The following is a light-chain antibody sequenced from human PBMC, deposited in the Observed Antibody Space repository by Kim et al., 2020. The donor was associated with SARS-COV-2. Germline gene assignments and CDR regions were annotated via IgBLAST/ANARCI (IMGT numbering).Light chain of an antibody. J-gene: IGLJ2*01. V-gene: IGLV2-8*01. Sequence: GQSVTIACTGTSGDIGNYNYVSWYQQHPGEAPKLIIYEVTKRPSGVPARFSGSKSANTASLTVSGLQTEDEADYFCASYGGMNNLLFGGGTQLTGL. CDR1: SGDIGNYNY. CDR2: EVT. CDR3: ASYGGMNNLL.